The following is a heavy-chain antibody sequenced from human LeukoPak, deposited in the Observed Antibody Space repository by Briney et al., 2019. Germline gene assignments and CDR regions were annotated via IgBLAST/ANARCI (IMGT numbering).Heavy chain of an antibody. V-gene: IGHV3-74*01. Sequence: GGSLRLSCAASGFTFSSYWMYRVRQAPGKGLVWVSRINSDGSSTSYADSVKGRFTIPRDNAKNTLYLQMNSLRAEDTAVYYCARDPISHYYDSSGYPGDWFDPWGQGTLVTVSS. CDR1: GFTFSSYW. CDR3: ARDPISHYYDSSGYPGDWFDP. CDR2: INSDGSST. J-gene: IGHJ5*02. D-gene: IGHD3-22*01.